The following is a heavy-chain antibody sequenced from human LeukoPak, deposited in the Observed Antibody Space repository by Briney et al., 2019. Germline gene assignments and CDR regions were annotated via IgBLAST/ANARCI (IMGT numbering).Heavy chain of an antibody. D-gene: IGHD3-10*01. CDR2: IQQGGGEK. CDR1: AFTFSNYW. J-gene: IGHJ4*02. CDR3: ARDYYGSGSHDY. Sequence: PGGSLRLSCAASAFTFSNYWMTWVRQPPGKGLEWVANIQQGGGEKYYVDSVKGRFTISRDNAKNSLYLEMNSLRAEDTAVYYCARDYYGSGSHDYWGQGTLVAVSS. V-gene: IGHV3-7*01.